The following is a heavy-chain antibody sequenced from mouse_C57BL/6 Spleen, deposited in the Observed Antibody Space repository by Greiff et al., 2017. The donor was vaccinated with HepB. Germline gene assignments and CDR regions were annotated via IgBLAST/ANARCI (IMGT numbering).Heavy chain of an antibody. Sequence: EVHLVESGGGLVKPGGSLKLSCAASGFTFSDYGMHWVRQAPEKGLEWVAYIISGSSTIYYADTVKGRFTISRDNAKNTLFLQMTSLRSEDTAMYYCAREGWLLRGNAMDYWGQGTSVTVSS. D-gene: IGHD2-3*01. V-gene: IGHV5-17*01. J-gene: IGHJ4*01. CDR3: AREGWLLRGNAMDY. CDR1: GFTFSDYG. CDR2: IISGSSTI.